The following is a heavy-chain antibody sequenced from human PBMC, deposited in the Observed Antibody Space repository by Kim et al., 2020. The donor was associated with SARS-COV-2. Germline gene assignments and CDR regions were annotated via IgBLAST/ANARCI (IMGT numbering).Heavy chain of an antibody. CDR1: GFTFSSYS. Sequence: GGSLRLSCAASGFTFSSYSMNWVRQAPGKGLEWISYLSTSTSTIYYADSVTGRFTISRDNAKNSLYLQMNRLRAEDTAVYYSARRMMTSKSPFDYWGQGTLVTVSS. CDR2: LSTSTSTI. D-gene: IGHD4-17*01. J-gene: IGHJ4*02. CDR3: ARRMMTSKSPFDY. V-gene: IGHV3-48*04.